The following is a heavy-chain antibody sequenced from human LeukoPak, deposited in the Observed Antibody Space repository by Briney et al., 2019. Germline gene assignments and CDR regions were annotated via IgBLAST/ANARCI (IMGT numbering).Heavy chain of an antibody. CDR2: LSAYNRNT. D-gene: IGHD6-13*01. Sequence: GAVKDSCMASRYTFTSYGISWVRQAPGQGGEWMGWLSAYNRNTIYAQKLQGRVTMATETSTSTAYMELRSLRSDDTAGYYCARVIIAAAGTCDYWGQGTLFTVSS. CDR1: RYTFTSYG. V-gene: IGHV1-18*01. J-gene: IGHJ4*02. CDR3: ARVIIAAAGTCDY.